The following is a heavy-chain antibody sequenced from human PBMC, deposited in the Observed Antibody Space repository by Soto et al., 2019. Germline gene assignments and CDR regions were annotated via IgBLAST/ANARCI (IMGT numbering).Heavy chain of an antibody. CDR3: ARRITMVRGDNWFDP. CDR2: IYYSGST. D-gene: IGHD3-10*01. V-gene: IGHV4-31*03. CDR1: GGSISSGGYY. J-gene: IGHJ5*02. Sequence: SETLSLTYTVSGGSISSGGYYWSWIRQHPGKGLEWIGYIYYSGSTYYNPSLKSRVTISVDTSKNQFSLKLSSVTAADTAVYYCARRITMVRGDNWFDPWGQGTLVTVSS.